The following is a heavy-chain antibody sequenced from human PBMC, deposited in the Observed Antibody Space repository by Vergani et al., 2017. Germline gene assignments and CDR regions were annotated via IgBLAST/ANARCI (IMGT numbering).Heavy chain of an antibody. Sequence: EVQLVESGGGLVKPGGSLRLSCAASGFTFSSYWMSWVRQAPGKGLEWVANIKQDGSEKYYVDSVKGRFTISRDNAKNSLYLQMNSLRAEDTAVYYCARAQYYYDSSGYYGYYYYMDVWGKGTTVTVSS. CDR3: ARAQYYYDSSGYYGYYYYMDV. CDR1: GFTFSSYW. V-gene: IGHV3-7*01. J-gene: IGHJ6*03. D-gene: IGHD3-22*01. CDR2: IKQDGSEK.